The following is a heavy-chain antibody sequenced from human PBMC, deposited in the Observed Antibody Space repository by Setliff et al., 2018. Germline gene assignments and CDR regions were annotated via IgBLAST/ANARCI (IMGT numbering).Heavy chain of an antibody. CDR2: IYNSGTT. V-gene: IGHV4-39*02. D-gene: IGHD4-4*01. CDR3: AGRDYSGGDS. CDR1: GDPISNTGYY. Sequence: PSETLSLTCIVAGDPISNTGYYWGWIRQPPGKGLEWIGRIYNSGTTNYNPSLKSRVTISADTSNNSFSLNLFSVTAADTAVYYCAGRDYSGGDSWGHGTLVTVSS. J-gene: IGHJ5*01.